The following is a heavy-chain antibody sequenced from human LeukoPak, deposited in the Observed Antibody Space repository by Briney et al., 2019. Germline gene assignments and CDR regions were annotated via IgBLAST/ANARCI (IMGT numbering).Heavy chain of an antibody. Sequence: SVKVSCKASGGTFSSYAISWVRQAPGQGLECIGRIIPILGIANYAQKFQGRVTITADKSTSTAYMELSSLRSEDTAVYYCAEATVTEVPTRGEYFQHWGQGTLVTVSS. D-gene: IGHD4-17*01. CDR2: IIPILGIA. CDR3: AEATVTEVPTRGEYFQH. J-gene: IGHJ1*01. CDR1: GGTFSSYA. V-gene: IGHV1-69*04.